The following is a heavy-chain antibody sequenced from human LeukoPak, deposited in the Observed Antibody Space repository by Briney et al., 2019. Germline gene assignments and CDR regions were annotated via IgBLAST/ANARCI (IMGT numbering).Heavy chain of an antibody. CDR3: ARGVTRGYYMDV. D-gene: IGHD2-21*02. J-gene: IGHJ6*03. Sequence: SVKVSCKASGGTFSSYAISWVRQAPGQGLEWMGGIIPIFGTANYAQKFQGRVTITADKSTSTAYMELSSLRSEDTAVYYCARGVTRGYYMDVWGKGTTVTVSS. V-gene: IGHV1-69*06. CDR2: IIPIFGTA. CDR1: GGTFSSYA.